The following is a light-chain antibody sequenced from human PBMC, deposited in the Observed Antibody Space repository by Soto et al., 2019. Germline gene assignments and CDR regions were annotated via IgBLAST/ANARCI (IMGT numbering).Light chain of an antibody. V-gene: IGKV1-39*01. CDR2: AAS. CDR3: QQSSSTPRT. CDR1: QTISIY. Sequence: DIPMTQSPSSLSASVGDRVTITCRASQTISIYLNWYQQKPGKAPKLLIYAASSLHSGVPSRFSGSGSGTDFTLTISSLQPEDFATYYCQQSSSTPRTFGQGTKLEI. J-gene: IGKJ2*01.